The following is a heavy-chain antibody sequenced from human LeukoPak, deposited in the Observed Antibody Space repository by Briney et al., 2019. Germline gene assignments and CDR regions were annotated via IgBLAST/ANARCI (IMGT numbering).Heavy chain of an antibody. CDR3: ATSPGSGWSYYYYYMDV. Sequence: ASVNVSCKVSGYTLTELSMHWVRQAPGKGLEWMGGFDPEECETYYAQKFQGRVTMTEDTSTDTAYMEVSSLRSEDTAVYYCATSPGSGWSYYYYYMDVWGKGTTVTVSS. V-gene: IGHV1-24*01. J-gene: IGHJ6*03. D-gene: IGHD6-19*01. CDR1: GYTLTELS. CDR2: FDPEECET.